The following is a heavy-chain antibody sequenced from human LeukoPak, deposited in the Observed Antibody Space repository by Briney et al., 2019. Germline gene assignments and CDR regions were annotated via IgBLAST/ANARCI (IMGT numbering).Heavy chain of an antibody. CDR1: GFTFSSYW. CDR3: ARFTYDYGDPFDY. D-gene: IGHD4-17*01. J-gene: IGHJ4*02. V-gene: IGHV3-74*01. CDR2: INSDGSST. Sequence: GGSLRLSCAASGFTFSSYWMHWVRQAPGKGLVWVSRINSDGSSTSYADSVKGRFTISRDNAKNTLYLQMNSLRAEDTAVYYCARFTYDYGDPFDYWGQGTLVTVSS.